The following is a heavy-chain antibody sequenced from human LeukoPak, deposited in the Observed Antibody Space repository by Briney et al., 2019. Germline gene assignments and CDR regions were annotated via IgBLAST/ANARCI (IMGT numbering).Heavy chain of an antibody. V-gene: IGHV1-18*01. J-gene: IGHJ4*02. CDR1: GYTFTNYG. CDR3: ARGTAAGVSSPNY. Sequence: ASVKVSCKASGYTFTNYGFSWVRQAPGQGLEWMGWISAHNGNTNYEQKFQGRVTMTRDTSISTAYMELSRLSSDDTAVYYCARGTAAGVSSPNYWGQGTLVTVSS. CDR2: ISAHNGNT. D-gene: IGHD6-25*01.